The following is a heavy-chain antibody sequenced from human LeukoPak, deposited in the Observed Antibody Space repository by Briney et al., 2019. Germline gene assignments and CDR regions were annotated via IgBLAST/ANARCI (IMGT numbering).Heavy chain of an antibody. CDR2: IRYDGSNK. CDR3: ARVLTGYYTY. Sequence: GGSLRLSCAASGFASSGFTFSTFGLHWVRQAPGKGLEWVAFIRYDGSNKYYADSVKGRFTISRDNSKNTLYLQMNSLRAEDTAVYYCARVLTGYYTYWGQGTLVTVSS. V-gene: IGHV3-30*02. CDR1: GFTFSTFG. D-gene: IGHD3-9*01. J-gene: IGHJ4*02.